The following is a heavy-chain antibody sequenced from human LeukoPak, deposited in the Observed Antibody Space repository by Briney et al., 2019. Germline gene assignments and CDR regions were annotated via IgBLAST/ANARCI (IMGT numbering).Heavy chain of an antibody. CDR1: GDTFINYY. CDR3: ATDDILTGSSEFDY. Sequence: ASVKVSCKASGDTFINYYMRWVRQAPGQGLEWMGIINPSGGSVSYAQKFQGRVTMTRDTSTSTVYMDLSSLRSEDTAVYYCATDDILTGSSEFDYWGQGTLVTVSS. CDR2: INPSGGSV. V-gene: IGHV1-46*01. D-gene: IGHD3-9*01. J-gene: IGHJ4*02.